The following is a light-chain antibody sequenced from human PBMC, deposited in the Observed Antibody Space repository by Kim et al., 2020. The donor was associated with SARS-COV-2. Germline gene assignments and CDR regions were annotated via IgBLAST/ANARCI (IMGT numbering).Light chain of an antibody. J-gene: IGKJ1*01. CDR3: QQYSTHWT. CDR1: QSIKNW. CDR2: EAS. Sequence: DIQMTQSPSTLSASVGDRVTFTCRASQSIKNWLAWYQHKPGKAPKVLIYEASTLENGVPSRFSGSGFGTEFTLTISSLQPDDVGTYFCQQYSTHWTFGRGTKVDI. V-gene: IGKV1-5*03.